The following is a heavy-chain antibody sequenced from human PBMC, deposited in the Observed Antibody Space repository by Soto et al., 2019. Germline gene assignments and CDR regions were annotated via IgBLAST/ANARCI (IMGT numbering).Heavy chain of an antibody. D-gene: IGHD3-3*01. CDR1: GYTCTIYG. Sequence: DSLKVSCQASGYTCTIYGISWVLQAPGQGLEWMGWISAYNGNTNYAQKLQGRVTMTTDTSTSTAYMELRSLRSDDTAVYYCARDGRTIFGLVITFYYYYVMDFWGQGTTVTGS. J-gene: IGHJ6*02. CDR2: ISAYNGNT. V-gene: IGHV1-18*01. CDR3: ARDGRTIFGLVITFYYYYVMDF.